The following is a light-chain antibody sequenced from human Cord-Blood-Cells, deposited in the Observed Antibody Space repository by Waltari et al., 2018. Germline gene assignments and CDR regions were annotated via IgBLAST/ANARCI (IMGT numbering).Light chain of an antibody. CDR2: EVS. CDR3: SSYTSSSTLLYV. V-gene: IGLV2-14*01. Sequence: QSALTQPASVSGSPGQSITISCTGTSSDVGGYNYVSWYQQHPGKAPKLMIYEVSKRPSGVSNRFSGSKSGNTASLTTSGLQAEDEADYYCSSYTSSSTLLYVFGTGTKVTVL. CDR1: SSDVGGYNY. J-gene: IGLJ1*01.